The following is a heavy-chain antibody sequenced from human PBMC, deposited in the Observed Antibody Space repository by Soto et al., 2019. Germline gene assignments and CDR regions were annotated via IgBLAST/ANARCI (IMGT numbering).Heavy chain of an antibody. V-gene: IGHV1-69*01. CDR2: IIPAFGPA. CDR1: GGTFSSFD. Sequence: QVQLVQSGAEVKKPGSSVKVSCKVSGGTFSSFDISWLRQSPGQRLEWMGGIIPAFGPANYAPTSQGTVSITAEASATTVYMELSSLRSDDTGVYYCARSGPYCNGGSCYFQYWGQGTLVSVSS. CDR3: ARSGPYCNGGSCYFQY. D-gene: IGHD2-15*01. J-gene: IGHJ1*01.